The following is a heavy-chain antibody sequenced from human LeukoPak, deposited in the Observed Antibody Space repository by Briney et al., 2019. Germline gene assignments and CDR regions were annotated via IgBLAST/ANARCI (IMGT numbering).Heavy chain of an antibody. D-gene: IGHD2-2*01. CDR3: ARGGFCGSTSCYLFDY. CDR2: INPNSGGT. Sequence: GASVKVSCKASGYTFTSYDINWVRQAPGQGLEWMGWINPNSGGTDYAQKFQGRVTMTRDTSISTAYMELSRLRSDDTAVYYCARGGFCGSTSCYLFDYWGQGTLVTVSS. J-gene: IGHJ4*02. V-gene: IGHV1-2*02. CDR1: GYTFTSYD.